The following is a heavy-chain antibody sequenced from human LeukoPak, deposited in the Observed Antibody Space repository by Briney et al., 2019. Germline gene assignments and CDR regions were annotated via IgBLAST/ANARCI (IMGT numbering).Heavy chain of an antibody. CDR3: ARDRYCSGGNCYGDAFDI. Sequence: PGGSLRLSCAASGFTFSDYYMSWIRQSPRKALEWVSIMYSGGSTDYADSVKGRFIISRDHSKNTLYLQMNSLRAEDTAVYYCARDRYCSGGNCYGDAFDIWGQGTMVTVSS. V-gene: IGHV3-53*01. D-gene: IGHD2-15*01. CDR1: GFTFSDYY. J-gene: IGHJ3*02. CDR2: MYSGGST.